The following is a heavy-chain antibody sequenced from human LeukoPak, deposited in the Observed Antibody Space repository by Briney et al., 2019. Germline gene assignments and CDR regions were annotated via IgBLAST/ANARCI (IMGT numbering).Heavy chain of an antibody. D-gene: IGHD5-12*01. V-gene: IGHV3-11*01. CDR3: ARDGSPIVATINLDY. Sequence: TSGGSLRLSCAASGFTFSDYYMSWIRQAPGKGLEWVSYISSSGSTIYYADSVKGRFTISRDNAKNSLYLQMNSLRAEDTAVYYCARDGSPIVATINLDYWGQGTLVTVSS. CDR2: ISSSGSTI. J-gene: IGHJ4*02. CDR1: GFTFSDYY.